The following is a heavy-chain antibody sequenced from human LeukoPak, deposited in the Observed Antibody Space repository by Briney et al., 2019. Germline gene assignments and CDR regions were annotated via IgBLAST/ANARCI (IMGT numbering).Heavy chain of an antibody. Sequence: GGSLRLSCAASGFTFSNYGMHWVRQAPGRGLEWVAVIWYDGSTKYYADSVKGRFTISRDNSKNMLYLKMNSLRAEDTAVYYCAANFDFWGQGTLVTVSP. CDR2: IWYDGSTK. J-gene: IGHJ4*02. CDR1: GFTFSNYG. V-gene: IGHV3-33*01. CDR3: AANFDF.